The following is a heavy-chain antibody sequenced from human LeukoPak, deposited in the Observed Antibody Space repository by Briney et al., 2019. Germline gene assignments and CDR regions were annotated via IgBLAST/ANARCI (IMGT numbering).Heavy chain of an antibody. CDR2: ISYDGSNK. CDR1: GFALRTYG. D-gene: IGHD4-17*01. J-gene: IGHJ4*02. Sequence: GGSLRLSCGASGFALRTYGMHWVRQAPGKGLEWVAHISYDGSNKDYADSVKGRFTISKDNSKNTLYLQMDSLRAEDTAIYYCGKRVTTGPHSIHYWGQGALVTVSS. V-gene: IGHV3-30*18. CDR3: GKRVTTGPHSIHY.